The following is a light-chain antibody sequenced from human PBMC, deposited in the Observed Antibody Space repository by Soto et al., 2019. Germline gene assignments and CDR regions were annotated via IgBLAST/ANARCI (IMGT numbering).Light chain of an antibody. CDR2: EVD. Sequence: QSVLTQPASVSGSPGQSISISCTGSSSDVGAYNYVAWYQQKPGKAPKLLIYEVDNRPSGISHRFSGSKSGNTASLTISGLHTEDEADYYCSSYTVINTAVFGGGTKITVL. CDR1: SSDVGAYNY. CDR3: SSYTVINTAV. J-gene: IGLJ3*02. V-gene: IGLV2-14*01.